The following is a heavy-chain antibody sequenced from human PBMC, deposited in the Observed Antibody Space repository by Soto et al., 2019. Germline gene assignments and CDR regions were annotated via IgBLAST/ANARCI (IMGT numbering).Heavy chain of an antibody. CDR1: GYTFTSYA. D-gene: IGHD2-21*02. CDR2: INAGNGNT. J-gene: IGHJ4*02. Sequence: QVQLVQSGAEEKKPGASVKVSCKASGYTFTSYAMHWVRQAPGQRLEWMGWINAGNGNTKYSQKFQGRVTITRDTSASTAYMARSSLRSEDTAVYYCARGIVVVTALDYWGQGTLVTVSS. V-gene: IGHV1-3*05. CDR3: ARGIVVVTALDY.